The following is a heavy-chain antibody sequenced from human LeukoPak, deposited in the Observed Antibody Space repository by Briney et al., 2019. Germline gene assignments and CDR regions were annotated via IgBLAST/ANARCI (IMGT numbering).Heavy chain of an antibody. J-gene: IGHJ3*02. CDR1: GFTFSDYY. CDR3: ARDWIAAAGTVNAFDI. CDR2: ISSSGSTI. Sequence: TGGSLRLSCAASGFTFSDYYMSWIRQAPGKGLEWVSYISSSGSTIYYADSVKGRFTISRDNAKNSLYLQMNSLRAEDTAVYYCARDWIAAAGTVNAFDIWGQGTMVTVSS. D-gene: IGHD6-13*01. V-gene: IGHV3-11*04.